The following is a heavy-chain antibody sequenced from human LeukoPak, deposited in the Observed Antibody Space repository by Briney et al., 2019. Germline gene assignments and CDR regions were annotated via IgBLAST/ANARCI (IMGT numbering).Heavy chain of an antibody. CDR3: AKGSGSDGGYYYSMDV. J-gene: IGHJ6*02. CDR1: GFTLRSYA. Sequence: QPGGSLRLSCVASGFTLRSYAMSCVRQAPGKGLEWVSTISVSGGSTYYADSVKGRFTISRDNSKNTLYLQLNSLRAEDTAVYYCAKGSGSDGGYYYSMDVWGQGTTVTVSS. D-gene: IGHD1-14*01. CDR2: ISVSGGST. V-gene: IGHV3-23*01.